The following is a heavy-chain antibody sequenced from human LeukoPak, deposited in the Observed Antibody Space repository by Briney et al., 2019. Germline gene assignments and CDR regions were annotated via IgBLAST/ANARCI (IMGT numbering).Heavy chain of an antibody. D-gene: IGHD3/OR15-3a*01. Sequence: SETLSLTCTVSGGSISSYYWSWIRQPAGKGLEWIGRIYTSGSTNYNPSLKSRVTISVDTSKNQLSLKLSSVTAADTAVYYCARDIWSGTSDYWGQGTLVTVSS. CDR1: GGSISSYY. V-gene: IGHV4-4*07. CDR3: ARDIWSGTSDY. J-gene: IGHJ4*02. CDR2: IYTSGST.